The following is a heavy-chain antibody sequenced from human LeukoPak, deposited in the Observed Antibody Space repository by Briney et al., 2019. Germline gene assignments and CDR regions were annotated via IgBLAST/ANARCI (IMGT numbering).Heavy chain of an antibody. J-gene: IGHJ6*02. V-gene: IGHV3-30*03. CDR2: ISFDGCKK. Sequence: PGRSLRLSCADSGSTFSRYRMHWVRQAPGKGLEWVAVISFDGCKKYYADSVKGRFTISRDNSKNTLYLQMNSLRAEDTAVYYCAREYQGYSSSWHYYGMDVWGQGTSVTVSS. D-gene: IGHD6-13*01. CDR1: GSTFSRYR. CDR3: AREYQGYSSSWHYYGMDV.